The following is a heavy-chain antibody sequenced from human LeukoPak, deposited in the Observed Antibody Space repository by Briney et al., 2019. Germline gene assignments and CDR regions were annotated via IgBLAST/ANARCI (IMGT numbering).Heavy chain of an antibody. Sequence: GGSLRLSCAASGFTFSSSAMSWVRQAPGKGLEWVSGISASGGGTYYGDSVNGRFTISRDNSKNTLSLQMNSLRADDTAVYYCAKGAASSGGYQHWGQGTLVTVSS. V-gene: IGHV3-23*01. CDR2: ISASGGGT. CDR1: GFTFSSSA. J-gene: IGHJ4*02. CDR3: AKGAASSGGYQH. D-gene: IGHD6-19*01.